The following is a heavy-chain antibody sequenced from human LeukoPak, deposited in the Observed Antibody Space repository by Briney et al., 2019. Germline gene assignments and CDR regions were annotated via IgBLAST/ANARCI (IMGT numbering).Heavy chain of an antibody. CDR2: INPDGSST. J-gene: IGHJ4*02. CDR3: ARQGYPGTPDY. CDR1: GFTFRNYW. Sequence: PGGSLRLSCAASGFTFRNYWIHWVRQAPGKGLVWVSRINPDGSSTGYADSVKGRFTISRDNAKNTLYLQMNGLRAEDAAVFHCARQGYPGTPDYWGQGTLVTVSS. D-gene: IGHD1-1*01. V-gene: IGHV3-74*01.